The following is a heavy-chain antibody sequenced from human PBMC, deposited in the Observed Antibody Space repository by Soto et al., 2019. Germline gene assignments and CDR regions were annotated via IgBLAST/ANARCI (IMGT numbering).Heavy chain of an antibody. D-gene: IGHD4-4*01. V-gene: IGHV4-38-2*01. CDR1: GYSISSGYY. J-gene: IGHJ5*02. Sequence: SETLSLTCAVSGYSISSGYYWGWLRQPPGKGLEWIGSIYHSGSTYYNPSLKSRVTISVDTSKNQFSLKLSSVTAADTAVYYRARGIYSKLFDPWGQGTLVTVS. CDR3: ARGIYSKLFDP. CDR2: IYHSGST.